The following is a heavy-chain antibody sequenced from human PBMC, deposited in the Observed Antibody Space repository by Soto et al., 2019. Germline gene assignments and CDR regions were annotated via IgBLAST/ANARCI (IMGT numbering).Heavy chain of an antibody. Sequence: QLQLQESGPGLVKPSETLSLTCTVSGGSISSRSHYWDWVRQPPGKGLEWIGSAYYSGSTYYNPSRKSRGAMSVDTSTNQFSLELTSVTAADTAVYYCARRIVGATHDYWGQGTLVTVSS. J-gene: IGHJ4*02. D-gene: IGHD1-26*01. V-gene: IGHV4-39*01. CDR3: ARRIVGATHDY. CDR1: GGSISSRSHY. CDR2: AYYSGST.